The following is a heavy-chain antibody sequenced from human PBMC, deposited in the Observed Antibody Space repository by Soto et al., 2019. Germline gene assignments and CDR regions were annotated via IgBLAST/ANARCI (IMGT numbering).Heavy chain of an antibody. CDR2: VNPATGAA. Sequence: QLHLVQSGAVVKKPGASVTVSCSASGYPVTAYYMHWVRQAPGRGLEWMGGVNPATGAAKYTQTFRGRVTMTGDAATSTVFMDLSGLTSEDTAGFYCARGGGVGVAGSAAFDMWGQGTLVTVSS. D-gene: IGHD3-3*01. J-gene: IGHJ3*02. CDR3: ARGGGVGVAGSAAFDM. CDR1: GYPVTAYY. V-gene: IGHV1-2*02.